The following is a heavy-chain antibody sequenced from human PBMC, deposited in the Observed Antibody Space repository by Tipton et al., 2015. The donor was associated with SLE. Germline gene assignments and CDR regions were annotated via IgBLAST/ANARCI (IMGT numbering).Heavy chain of an antibody. CDR1: GGSFSGYY. J-gene: IGHJ4*02. CDR2: IYYSGST. V-gene: IGHV4-59*01. D-gene: IGHD6-13*01. CDR3: ATHSSRTGDY. Sequence: GLVKPSETLSLTCAVYGGSFSGYYWSWIRQPPGKGLEWIGYIYYSGSTNYNPSLKSRVTIPVDTSKNQFSLKLSSVPAADTAVYYCATHSSRTGDYWGQGTLVTVSS.